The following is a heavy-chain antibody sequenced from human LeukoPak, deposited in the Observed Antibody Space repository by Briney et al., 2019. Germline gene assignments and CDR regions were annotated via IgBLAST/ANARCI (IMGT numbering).Heavy chain of an antibody. CDR3: ARGGGNFDF. D-gene: IGHD3-16*01. J-gene: IGHJ4*02. Sequence: KPSETLSLTCAVYGGSFSGYYWTWIRQPPGKGLEWIGEINHSGSTNYNPSLKSRVTMSVDTSKNQFSLKLSSVTAADTAVYYCARGGGNFDFWGQGTLVTVSS. V-gene: IGHV4-34*01. CDR1: GGSFSGYY. CDR2: INHSGST.